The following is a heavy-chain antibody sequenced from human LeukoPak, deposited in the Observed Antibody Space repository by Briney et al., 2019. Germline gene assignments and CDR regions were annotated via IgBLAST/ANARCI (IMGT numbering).Heavy chain of an antibody. V-gene: IGHV3-9*01. J-gene: IGHJ4*02. CDR1: GFTFDDYA. Sequence: GRPLRLSCAASGFTFDDYAMHWVRQAPGKGLEWVSGISWNSGSIGYADSVKGRFTISRDNAKNSLYLQMNSLRAEDTALYYCAKDPGAAAGTGFDYWGQGTLVTVSS. CDR2: ISWNSGSI. D-gene: IGHD6-13*01. CDR3: AKDPGAAAGTGFDY.